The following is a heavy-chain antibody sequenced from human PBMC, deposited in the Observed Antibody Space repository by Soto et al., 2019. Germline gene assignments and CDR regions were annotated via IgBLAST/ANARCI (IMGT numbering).Heavy chain of an antibody. J-gene: IGHJ6*02. CDR1: GVSFNMYW. CDR3: VRDQLILPADDFYYGVDV. Sequence: EVQLVESGGGSVQPGESLRLSCVASGVSFNMYWMSWIRQAPGKGLEWVARIKQDGGEKYYVDSVKGRFTVSRDNAKNSLHLQLHSVSADDAGIYYCVRDQLILPADDFYYGVDVWGQGTTVTVSS. CDR2: IKQDGGEK. V-gene: IGHV3-7*03.